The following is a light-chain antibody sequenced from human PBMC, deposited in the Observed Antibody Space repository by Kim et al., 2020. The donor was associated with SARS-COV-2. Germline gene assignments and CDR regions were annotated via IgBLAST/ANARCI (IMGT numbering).Light chain of an antibody. J-gene: IGLJ2*01. CDR1: SGRIASNV. CDR3: QSGRL. CDR2: EDN. Sequence: ESTGKTVTSSCTRSSGRIASNVVQWYQQRPGSAPTSVIYEDNQRPSWVPDRFSGSIDDSSNSASLTISGLKTEDEADYYCQSGRLFGGGTQLTVL. V-gene: IGLV6-57*03.